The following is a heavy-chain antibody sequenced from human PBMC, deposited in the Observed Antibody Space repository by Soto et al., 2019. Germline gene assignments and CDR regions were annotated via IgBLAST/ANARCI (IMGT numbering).Heavy chain of an antibody. CDR3: ARGPTMVSDY. J-gene: IGHJ4*02. Sequence: QVQLQQWGAGLLKPSETLSLTCAVYGGSFSGYYWSWIRQPPGKGLEWIGEINHSGSTNYNPSLKRRVTISVDTSKNQFSLKLSSVTAADTAVYYCARGPTMVSDYWGQGTLVTVSS. D-gene: IGHD3-10*01. V-gene: IGHV4-34*01. CDR1: GGSFSGYY. CDR2: INHSGST.